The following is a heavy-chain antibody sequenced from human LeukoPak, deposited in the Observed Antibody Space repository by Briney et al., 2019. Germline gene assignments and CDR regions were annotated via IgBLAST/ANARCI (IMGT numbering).Heavy chain of an antibody. CDR1: GFTFDNYA. Sequence: GWSLRLSCAAAGFTFDNYAMHWVRQAPGKGLEWVSRISWNAGGIVYADSVKGRFTISRDNAKNSLYLQMNSLRAEDTALYYCAKGTTFDAFDIWGQGTMATVSS. CDR2: ISWNAGGI. D-gene: IGHD3-16*01. CDR3: AKGTTFDAFDI. J-gene: IGHJ3*02. V-gene: IGHV3-9*01.